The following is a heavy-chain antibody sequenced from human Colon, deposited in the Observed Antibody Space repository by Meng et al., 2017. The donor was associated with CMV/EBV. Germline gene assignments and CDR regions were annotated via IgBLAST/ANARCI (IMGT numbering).Heavy chain of an antibody. D-gene: IGHD3-22*01. CDR3: ARDEGSYYYDSSGYYYPDY. Sequence: FSGYAMHWVRQAPGKGLEWVAVISYDGSNKYYADSVKGRFTISRDNSKNTLYLQMNSLRAEDTAVYYCARDEGSYYYDSSGYYYPDYWGQGTLVTVSS. J-gene: IGHJ4*02. V-gene: IGHV3-30-3*01. CDR2: ISYDGSNK. CDR1: FSGYA.